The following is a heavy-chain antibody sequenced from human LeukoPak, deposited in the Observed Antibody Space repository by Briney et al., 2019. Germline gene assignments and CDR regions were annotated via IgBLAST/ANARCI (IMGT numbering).Heavy chain of an antibody. CDR2: ISGFNGHT. Sequence: ASVKVSCKASGYTFSNYGMSWERQAPGHGLEWMGWISGFNGHTKYSQKSQGRVTMTTDTSTSTAYMEVRSLRSDDTAVYYCARAWLRRKYYYYMDVWGKGTTVTVSS. J-gene: IGHJ6*03. CDR3: ARAWLRRKYYYYMDV. CDR1: GYTFSNYG. D-gene: IGHD5-12*01. V-gene: IGHV1-18*04.